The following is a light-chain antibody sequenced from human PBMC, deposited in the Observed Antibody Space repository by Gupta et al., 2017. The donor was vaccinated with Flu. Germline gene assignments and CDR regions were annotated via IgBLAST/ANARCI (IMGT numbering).Light chain of an antibody. J-gene: IGLJ1*01. V-gene: IGLV2-11*01. Sequence: QSPPTQPRPVSGSPGQSVTMPCTGTSTYIGAHNRVSWYEQRPGKAPKLILYAVTGRPSGVPDRFSGTKSGNTASLTIAGLQPDDEADYYCASSHAGRVTWVFGTGTTVTVL. CDR1: STYIGAHNR. CDR3: SSHAGRVTWV. CDR2: AVT.